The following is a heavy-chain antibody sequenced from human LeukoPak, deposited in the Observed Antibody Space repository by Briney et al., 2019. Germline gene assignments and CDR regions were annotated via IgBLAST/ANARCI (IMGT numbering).Heavy chain of an antibody. V-gene: IGHV4-34*01. J-gene: IGHJ4*02. D-gene: IGHD2-15*01. Sequence: SETLSLTCAVYGGSFSGYYWSWIRQPPGKGLEWIGEINHSGSTSYNPSLKSRVTISVDTSKNQFSLKLSSVTAADTAVYYCALVVVAATLFDYWGQGTLVTVSS. CDR2: INHSGST. CDR1: GGSFSGYY. CDR3: ALVVVAATLFDY.